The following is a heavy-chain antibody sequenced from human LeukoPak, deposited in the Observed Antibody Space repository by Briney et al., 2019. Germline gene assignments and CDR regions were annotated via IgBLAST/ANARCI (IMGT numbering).Heavy chain of an antibody. V-gene: IGHV4-34*01. Sequence: SETLSLTCAVYGGSFSSYYWSWIRQPPGKGLEWIGEINHSGSTNYNPSLKSRVNISVDTSKNQFSLKLSSVTAADTAVYYCARLSPTIFGVVIHKTPYYMDVWGKGTTVTVSS. J-gene: IGHJ6*03. CDR3: ARLSPTIFGVVIHKTPYYMDV. CDR1: GGSFSSYY. D-gene: IGHD3-3*01. CDR2: INHSGST.